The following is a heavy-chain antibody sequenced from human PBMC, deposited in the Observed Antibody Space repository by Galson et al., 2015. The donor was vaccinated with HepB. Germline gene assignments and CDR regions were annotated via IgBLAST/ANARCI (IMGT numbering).Heavy chain of an antibody. V-gene: IGHV3-30*18. Sequence: SLRLSCAASGFTFSSYGMHWVRQAPGKGLEWVAVISYDGSNKYYADSVKGRFTISRDNSKNTLYLQMNSLRAEDTAVYYCAKVGTRTHIGYFDYWGQGTLVTVSS. CDR3: AKVGTRTHIGYFDY. CDR2: ISYDGSNK. CDR1: GFTFSSYG. D-gene: IGHD1-1*01. J-gene: IGHJ4*02.